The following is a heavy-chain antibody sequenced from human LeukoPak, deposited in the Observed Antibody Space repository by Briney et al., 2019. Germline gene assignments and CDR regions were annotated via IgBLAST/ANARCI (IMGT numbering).Heavy chain of an antibody. CDR2: MNPNSGNT. D-gene: IGHD2-2*01. J-gene: IGHJ4*02. V-gene: IGHV1-8*01. CDR1: GYTFTSYD. Sequence: ASVKVSCKASGYTFTSYDINWVRQATGQGLEWMGWMNPNSGNTGYAQKFQGRVTMTRNTSISTAYMELSSLRSEDTAVYYCARAGRYCSSTSCEYYFDYWGQGTLVTASS. CDR3: ARAGRYCSSTSCEYYFDY.